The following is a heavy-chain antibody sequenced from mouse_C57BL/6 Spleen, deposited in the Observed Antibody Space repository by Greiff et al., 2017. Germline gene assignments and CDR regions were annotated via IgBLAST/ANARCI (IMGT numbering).Heavy chain of an antibody. CDR3: ARAGKGGYYAMDY. J-gene: IGHJ4*01. CDR2: ISYDGSN. Sequence: EVKLMESGPGLVKPSQSLSLTCSVTGYSITSGYYWNWIRQFPGNKLEWMGYISYDGSNNYNPSLKNRISITRDTSKNQFFLKLNSVTTEDTATYYCARAGKGGYYAMDYWGQGTSVTVSS. D-gene: IGHD2-1*01. V-gene: IGHV3-6*01. CDR1: GYSITSGYY.